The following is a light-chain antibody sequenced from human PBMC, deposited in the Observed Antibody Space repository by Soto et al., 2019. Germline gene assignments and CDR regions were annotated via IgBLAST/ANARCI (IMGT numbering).Light chain of an antibody. V-gene: IGKV2-30*01. CDR3: MQGSYRPLT. Sequence: DVVMTQSPLSLPVTPGEPASISCRSSQSLVFVDGNTYLTWFHQRPGQSPRRLIYKVSHRDSGVPERFSGSGSGTDFTLRISRVEAEDVGIYYCMQGSYRPLTFGGGTKVDI. CDR2: KVS. CDR1: QSLVFVDGNTY. J-gene: IGKJ4*01.